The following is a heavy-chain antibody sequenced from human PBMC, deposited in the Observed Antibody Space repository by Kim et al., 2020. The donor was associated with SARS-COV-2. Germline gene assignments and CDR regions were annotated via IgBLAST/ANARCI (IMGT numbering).Heavy chain of an antibody. CDR1: GFTFSSYG. Sequence: GGSLRLSCAASGFTFSSYGMHWVRQAPGKGLEWVAVIWYDGSNKYYADSVKGRFTISRDNSKNTLYLQMNSLRAEDTAVYYCAKDIVVGSGYYYYGMDVWGQGTTVTVSS. CDR3: AKDIVVGSGYYYYGMDV. CDR2: IWYDGSNK. J-gene: IGHJ6*02. D-gene: IGHD2-2*01. V-gene: IGHV3-33*06.